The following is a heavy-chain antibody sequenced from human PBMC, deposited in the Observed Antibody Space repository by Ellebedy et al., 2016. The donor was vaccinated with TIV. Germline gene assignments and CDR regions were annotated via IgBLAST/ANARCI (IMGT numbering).Heavy chain of an antibody. Sequence: GESLKISCAASGFTFSRYWMSWVRQAPGKGLEWVAKMKEDGSEKYYVDSVKGRFTISRDNAKNSLYLQLNSLRAEDTAVYYCARDLYSSEGLDVWGQGTTVTVSS. CDR3: ARDLYSSEGLDV. CDR1: GFTFSRYW. V-gene: IGHV3-7*01. CDR2: MKEDGSEK. D-gene: IGHD6-19*01. J-gene: IGHJ6*02.